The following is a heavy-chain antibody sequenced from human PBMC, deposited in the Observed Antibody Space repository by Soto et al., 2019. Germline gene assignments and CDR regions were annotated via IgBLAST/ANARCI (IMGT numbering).Heavy chain of an antibody. CDR2: IKEDGSDQ. V-gene: IGHV3-7*03. D-gene: IGHD2-2*01. CDR1: GFTFSSHC. J-gene: IGHJ5*02. CDR3: ARAGASCYCSDH. Sequence: GGALRLSCASSGFTFSSHCMNWVLQAPGKGLEWVAKIKEDGSDQNYVQPVKGRFTVSRDNGKNSLYIKMESLRDEDKAVYYCARAGASCYCSDHWGPGTLVTVSS.